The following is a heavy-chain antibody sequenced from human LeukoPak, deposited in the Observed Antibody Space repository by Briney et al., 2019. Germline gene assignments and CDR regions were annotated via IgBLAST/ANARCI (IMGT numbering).Heavy chain of an antibody. V-gene: IGHV1-2*06. Sequence: ASVKVSCKASGYTFTGYYMHWVRQAPGQGLEWMGRINPNSGGTNYAQKFQGRVTMTRDTSISTAYMELSRLRSDDTAVYYCASEHLLARGAFDIWGQGTVVTVSS. CDR2: INPNSGGT. CDR3: ASEHLLARGAFDI. CDR1: GYTFTGYY. J-gene: IGHJ3*02.